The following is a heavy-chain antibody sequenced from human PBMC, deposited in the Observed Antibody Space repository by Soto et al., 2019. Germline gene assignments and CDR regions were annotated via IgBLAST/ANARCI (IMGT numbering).Heavy chain of an antibody. V-gene: IGHV1-2*02. CDR1: GYTFTGYY. CDR2: INPNSGDT. Sequence: ASVKVSCKASGYTFTGYYMHWVRQAPGQGLEWMGWINPNSGDTKYAQKFRGRVTMTRDTSITTAYMEPKMLTSDDTAVYYCAKQLAYCGGDCFTEPVDYWGQGTLVTVSS. J-gene: IGHJ4*02. CDR3: AKQLAYCGGDCFTEPVDY. D-gene: IGHD2-21*02.